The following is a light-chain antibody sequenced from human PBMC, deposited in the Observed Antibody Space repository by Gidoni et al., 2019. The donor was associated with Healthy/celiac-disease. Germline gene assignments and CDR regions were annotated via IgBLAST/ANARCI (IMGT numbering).Light chain of an antibody. CDR2: AAS. CDR1: QVIRND. J-gene: IGKJ2*01. Sequence: DIQMTQSPSSLSASVEDRVTITCRASQVIRNDLGWYQQKQGKAPKRLIYAASSLQSGVPSRFSGSGSGTEFTLTISSLQPEDFATYYCLQHNSXXXXFGQXTKLEX. V-gene: IGKV1-17*01. CDR3: LQHNSXXXX.